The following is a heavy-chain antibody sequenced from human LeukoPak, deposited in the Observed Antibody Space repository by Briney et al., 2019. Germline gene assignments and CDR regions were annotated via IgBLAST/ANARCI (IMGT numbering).Heavy chain of an antibody. V-gene: IGHV4-61*02. CDR3: ARGGRAFDI. CDR2: IYTSGST. D-gene: IGHD3-16*01. CDR1: GGSISSGSYY. Sequence: SETLSLTCTVSGGSISSGSYYWSWIRQPAGKGLEWIGRIYTSGSTNYNPSLKSRVTISVDTSKNQFSLKLSSVTAANTAVYYCARGGRAFDIWGQGTMVTVSS. J-gene: IGHJ3*02.